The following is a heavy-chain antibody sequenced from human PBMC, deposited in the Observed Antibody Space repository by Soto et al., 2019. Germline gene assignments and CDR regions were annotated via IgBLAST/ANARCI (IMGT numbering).Heavy chain of an antibody. CDR1: GGLFSSYA. V-gene: IGHV1-69*01. J-gene: IGHJ4*02. CDR3: SRGGSGYVWFNEF. D-gene: IGHD3-22*01. Sequence: QEQLVQSGAEVQKPGSSVKVSCKASGGLFSSYAISWVRQAPGQGLEWMGGIIPVFSTAYYAQKFQGRVTITADESTTTAYMELSSLRSEDTAIDYCSRGGSGYVWFNEFWGQGSLVTVSS. CDR2: IIPVFSTA.